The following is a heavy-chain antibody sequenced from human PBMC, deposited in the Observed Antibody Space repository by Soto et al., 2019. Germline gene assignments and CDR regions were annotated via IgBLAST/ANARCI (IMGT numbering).Heavy chain of an antibody. V-gene: IGHV1-69*01. CDR1: GGTFANGA. D-gene: IGHD3-10*01. CDR3: ANERVGEMATGGYFDY. J-gene: IGHJ4*02. Sequence: QVQLVQSGAEVKRPGSSVKVSCKISGGTFANGAFSWVRQAPGQGLEWMGGIIPLFGTPSYAQKFQGRVTVTAEESSSTVYMELSSLTSEDTAIYYCANERVGEMATGGYFDYWGQGTLFSVSS. CDR2: IIPLFGTP.